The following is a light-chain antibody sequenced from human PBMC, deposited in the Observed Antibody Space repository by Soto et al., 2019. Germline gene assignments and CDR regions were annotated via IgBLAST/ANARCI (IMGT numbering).Light chain of an antibody. CDR1: QSVSNW. CDR2: KAS. Sequence: IHMTHSPSTLSASVLYRVTITFRASQSVSNWLAWYQQKPGKAPNLLIYKASSLKNGVPSRFSGSGSGTEFTLTISSLQPDDFATYYCQQYNTYLTFGQGTKVDIK. J-gene: IGKJ1*01. CDR3: QQYNTYLT. V-gene: IGKV1-5*03.